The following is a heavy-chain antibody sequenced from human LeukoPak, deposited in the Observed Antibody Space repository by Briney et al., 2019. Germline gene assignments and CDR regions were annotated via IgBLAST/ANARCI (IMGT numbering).Heavy chain of an antibody. V-gene: IGHV1-69*05. CDR3: ARGGIAATLFDY. Sequence: GSSVKVSCRASGGTFSSYAISWVRQAPGQGLEWMGGIISIFGTANYAQKFQGRVTITTDESTSTAYMELSSLRSEDTAVYYCARGGIAATLFDYWGQGTLVTVSS. J-gene: IGHJ4*02. CDR1: GGTFSSYA. D-gene: IGHD6-13*01. CDR2: IISIFGTA.